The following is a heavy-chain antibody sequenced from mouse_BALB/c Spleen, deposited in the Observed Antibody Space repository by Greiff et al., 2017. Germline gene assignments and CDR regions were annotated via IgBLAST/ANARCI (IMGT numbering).Heavy chain of an antibody. CDR2: IDPENGDT. J-gene: IGHJ2*01. Sequence: VQLQQSGAELVRSGASVKLSCTASGFNIKDYYMHWVKQRPEQGLEWIGWIDPENGDTEYAPKFQGKATMTADTSSNTAYLQLSSLTSDDTAVYYCNAWTTTRDYWGQGTTLTVSS. V-gene: IGHV14-4*02. CDR1: GFNIKDYY. D-gene: IGHD1-1*01. CDR3: NAWTTTRDY.